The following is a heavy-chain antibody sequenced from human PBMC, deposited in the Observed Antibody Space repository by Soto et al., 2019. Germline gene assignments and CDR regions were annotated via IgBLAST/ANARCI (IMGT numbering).Heavy chain of an antibody. D-gene: IGHD6-13*01. CDR1: GFTFSSYA. V-gene: IGHV3-30-3*01. J-gene: IGHJ4*02. Sequence: PGGSLRLSCAASGFTFSSYAMHWVRQAPGKGLEWVAVISYDGSNKYYADSVKGRFTISRDNSKNTLYLQMNSLRAEDTAVYYCASDIAAAWGQGTLVTVYS. CDR3: ASDIAAA. CDR2: ISYDGSNK.